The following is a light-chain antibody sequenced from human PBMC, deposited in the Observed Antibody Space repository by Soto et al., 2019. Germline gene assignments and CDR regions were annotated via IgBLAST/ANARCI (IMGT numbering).Light chain of an antibody. CDR1: QSVSSN. V-gene: IGKV3D-15*01. CDR2: GAS. CDR3: NQYKNWPPLT. Sequence: EILMTQSPATLSVSPGERATLSCRASQSVSSNLAWYQQKVGQAPRLLIYGASIRATGIPARFSGSGSGTESTLTLSGRHFEYFDFYFCNQYKNWPPLTFGGGTKVEI. J-gene: IGKJ4*01.